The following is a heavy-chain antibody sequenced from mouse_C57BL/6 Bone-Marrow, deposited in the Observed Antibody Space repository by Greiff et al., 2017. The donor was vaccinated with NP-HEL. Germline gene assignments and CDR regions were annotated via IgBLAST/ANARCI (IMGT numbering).Heavy chain of an antibody. CDR3: ARGSFFYAMDY. V-gene: IGHV1-55*01. CDR2: IYPGSGST. Sequence: VQLQQSGAELVKPGASVKMSCKASGYTFTSYWITWVKQRPGQGLEWIGDIYPGSGSTNYNEKFKSKATLTVDTSSSTAYMQLSSLTSEDSAVYYCARGSFFYAMDYWGQGTSVTVSS. J-gene: IGHJ4*01. CDR1: GYTFTSYW.